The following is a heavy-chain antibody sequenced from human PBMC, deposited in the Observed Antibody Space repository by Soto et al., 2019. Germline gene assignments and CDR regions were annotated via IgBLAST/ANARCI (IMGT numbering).Heavy chain of an antibody. CDR3: ARGRDDYGSGNYYNRIDF. CDR2: IIPIFGTP. V-gene: IGHV1-69*01. D-gene: IGHD3-10*01. CDR1: GGIFSTYA. Sequence: QVQLVQSGAEVKKPGSSVKVSCKASGGIFSTYAISWLRQAPGQGLEWMGGIIPIFGTPNYAQRFQGRVTITAHESTTTSYMELSSLKSEDTAVYYCARGRDDYGSGNYYNRIDFWGQGTLVTVSS. J-gene: IGHJ4*02.